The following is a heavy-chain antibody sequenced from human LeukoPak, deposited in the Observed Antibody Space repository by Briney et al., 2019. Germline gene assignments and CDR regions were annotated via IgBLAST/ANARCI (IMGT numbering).Heavy chain of an antibody. CDR2: ISSRSGHI. Sequence: GVSLRLSCAASGFTFSNYEMNWVRQAPGKGLEWVSSISSRSGHIVYADSVKGRFTISRDNAKSSLFLQMNSLRTEDTAVYYCARDGGVTMIVVVPPFDFWGQRTLVTVSS. CDR1: GFTFSNYE. V-gene: IGHV3-21*06. CDR3: ARDGGVTMIVVVPPFDF. D-gene: IGHD3-22*01. J-gene: IGHJ4*02.